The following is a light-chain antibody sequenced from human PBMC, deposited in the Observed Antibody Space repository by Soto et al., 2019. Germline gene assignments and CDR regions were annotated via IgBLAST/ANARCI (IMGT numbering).Light chain of an antibody. Sequence: QSVLTQPPSASGSPGQSVAISCTGTNSDVGGYNYVSWYQQHPGKAPKLMIYDVNKRPSGVPDRFSGSKTGNTASLTDSVFQCEDEADYYCSSYAGGTTFDVFGTGTKRTVL. CDR3: SSYAGGTTFDV. CDR1: NSDVGGYNY. J-gene: IGLJ1*01. CDR2: DVN. V-gene: IGLV2-8*01.